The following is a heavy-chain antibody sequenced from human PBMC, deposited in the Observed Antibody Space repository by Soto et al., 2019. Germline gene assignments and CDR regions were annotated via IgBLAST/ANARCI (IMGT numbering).Heavy chain of an antibody. D-gene: IGHD2-8*02. V-gene: IGHV1-69*02. Sequence: QVQVVQSGAEVKKPRSSVKVSCKASGGTFSRYTFTWVRKAPGQGLVWMGRIIPILDIPNSAQNFQGRVTITADKSTSTAYMELSSLTSDDTAVYYCASHFTGVLVLGTSPPGGDNYGWDVWGQGTTVTVSS. J-gene: IGHJ6*02. CDR2: IIPILDIP. CDR1: GGTFSRYT. CDR3: ASHFTGVLVLGTSPPGGDNYGWDV.